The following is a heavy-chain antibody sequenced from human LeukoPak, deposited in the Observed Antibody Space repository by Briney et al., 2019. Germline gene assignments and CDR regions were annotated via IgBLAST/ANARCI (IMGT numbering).Heavy chain of an antibody. J-gene: IGHJ4*02. V-gene: IGHV3-64D*09. CDR3: VPRPDY. CDR1: GFIFSRNA. CDR2: ISSNGGST. Sequence: PGGSLRLSCSASGFIFSRNAMQWVRQAPGKGLEYVSAISSNGGSTYYADSVKGRFTISRDNSKNTLYLQMSSLRAEDTAVYYWVPRPDYWGQGTLVTVSS.